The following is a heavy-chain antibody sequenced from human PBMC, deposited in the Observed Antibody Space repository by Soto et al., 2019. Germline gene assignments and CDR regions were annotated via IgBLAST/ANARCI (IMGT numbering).Heavy chain of an antibody. Sequence: QVQLVQSGAEEKKPGASVKVSCKASGYTFTSYTMHWVRQARGQRLEWMGWINAGNGNTKYSQKFQGRVTITRDTSASTAYMALSSLRSEDTAVYYCARDPSSYGMDVWGQGTTVTVSS. J-gene: IGHJ6*02. V-gene: IGHV1-3*05. CDR1: GYTFTSYT. D-gene: IGHD1-26*01. CDR3: ARDPSSYGMDV. CDR2: INAGNGNT.